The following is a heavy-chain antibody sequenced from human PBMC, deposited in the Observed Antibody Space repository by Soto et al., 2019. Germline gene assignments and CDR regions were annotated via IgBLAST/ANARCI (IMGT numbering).Heavy chain of an antibody. V-gene: IGHV4-4*02. D-gene: IGHD3-10*01. Sequence: QVQLQESGPGLVKPSGTLSLTCAVSGGSISSSNWWSWVRQPPGMRLEWIGETHHSGTTNYNPSLKSRVTISVDKSKNQRSLKLSSVTPADTALYDCAREGSGSSFFDYWGQGTLVTVSS. CDR1: GGSISSSNW. CDR3: AREGSGSSFFDY. J-gene: IGHJ4*02. CDR2: THHSGTT.